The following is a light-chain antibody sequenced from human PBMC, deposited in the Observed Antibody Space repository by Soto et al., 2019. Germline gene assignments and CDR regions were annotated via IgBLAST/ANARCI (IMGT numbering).Light chain of an antibody. CDR3: QQYGRSVRQ. J-gene: IGKJ1*01. Sequence: EIVLTQSPGTLSLSPGERATLSCRAGQSVNSNYLAWYQQRPGQAPRLLIYAASNRVTGIPERFSGSGYGTDFTLTISRMEPEDFAVYYCQQYGRSVRQFGQGTKVELK. CDR1: QSVNSNY. V-gene: IGKV3-20*01. CDR2: AAS.